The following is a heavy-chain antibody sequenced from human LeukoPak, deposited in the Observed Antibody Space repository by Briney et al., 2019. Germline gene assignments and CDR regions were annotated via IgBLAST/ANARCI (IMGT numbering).Heavy chain of an antibody. D-gene: IGHD3-22*01. CDR1: GFTFSSYW. J-gene: IGHJ4*02. CDR3: ARDAYYYDSSGYYFRPPVGYFDY. Sequence: PGGSLRLSCAASGFTFSSYWMHWVRQAPGKGLVWVSRINSDGSSTSYADSVKGRFTISRDNAKNTLYLQMNSLRAEDTALYYCARDAYYYDSSGYYFRPPVGYFDYWGQGTLVTVSS. V-gene: IGHV3-74*01. CDR2: INSDGSST.